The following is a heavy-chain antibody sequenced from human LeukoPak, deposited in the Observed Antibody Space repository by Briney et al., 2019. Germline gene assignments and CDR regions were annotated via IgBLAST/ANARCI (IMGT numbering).Heavy chain of an antibody. CDR1: GGSISSYY. J-gene: IGHJ6*03. CDR2: IYYSGST. V-gene: IGHV4-59*01. CDR3: ARVPYSSSWAYYYYMDV. Sequence: PSETLSLTCTVSGGSISSYYWSWIRQSPGEGLEWIGYIYYSGSTNYNPSLKSRVTISVDTSKNQFSLKLSSVTAADTAVYYCARVPYSSSWAYYYYMDVWGKGTTVTVSS. D-gene: IGHD6-13*01.